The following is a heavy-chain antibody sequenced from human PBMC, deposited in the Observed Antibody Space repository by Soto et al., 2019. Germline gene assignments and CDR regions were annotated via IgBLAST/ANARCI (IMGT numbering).Heavy chain of an antibody. V-gene: IGHV3-73*01. J-gene: IGHJ4*02. CDR3: TRHGKDYYDSSGYYY. D-gene: IGHD3-22*01. CDR1: GFTFSGSA. CDR2: IRSKANSYAT. Sequence: GGSLRLSCAASGFTFSGSAMHWVRQASGKGLEWVGRIRSKANSYATAYAASVEGRFTISRDDSKNTAYLQMNSLKTEDTAVYYCTRHGKDYYDSSGYYYWGQGTLVTVSS.